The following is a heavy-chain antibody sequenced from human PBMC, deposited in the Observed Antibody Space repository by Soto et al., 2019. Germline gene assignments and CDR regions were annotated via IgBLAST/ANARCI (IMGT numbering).Heavy chain of an antibody. D-gene: IGHD2-2*01. Sequence: ASVKVSCKASGYTFTVYYMHWVRQAPGQGLEWMGRINPNRGGTNYAQKFQGWVTMTRDTTISTAYMELSRLRSNDTAVYYCARDRGPEYCSSTSCPPPYGMDVWGQGTTVTVSS. CDR2: INPNRGGT. J-gene: IGHJ6*02. V-gene: IGHV1-2*04. CDR3: ARDRGPEYCSSTSCPPPYGMDV. CDR1: GYTFTVYY.